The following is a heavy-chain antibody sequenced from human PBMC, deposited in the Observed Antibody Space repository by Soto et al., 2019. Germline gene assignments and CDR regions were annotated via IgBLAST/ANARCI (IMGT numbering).Heavy chain of an antibody. CDR2: IKSKADGETT. V-gene: IGHV3-15*07. CDR1: GFSFNNVW. CDR3: NASYDIGSGNTPL. J-gene: IGHJ4*02. Sequence: EVQLVESGGGLVKPGGSLGLSCGASGFSFNNVWMHWVRQAPGRGLEWVGRIKSKADGETTDYAEPVKGRFTVSRDDSKITVYRLKNSLKTEDPDVYYCNASYDIGSGNTPLWGQGTLVTVSS. D-gene: IGHD3-3*01.